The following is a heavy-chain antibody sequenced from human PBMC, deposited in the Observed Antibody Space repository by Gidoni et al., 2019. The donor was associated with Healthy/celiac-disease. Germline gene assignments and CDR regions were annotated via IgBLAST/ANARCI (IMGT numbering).Heavy chain of an antibody. CDR1: GFTFSSYG. J-gene: IGHJ3*02. CDR2: RGYDGSKN. Sequence: QVQLVESGGGVVQPGRALRLSCAASGFTFSSYGMPWVRPATGKGLEWVAVRGYDGSKNYEEDSVSGRFIISRDNSKNTLYLKMNSLRAEDTAVYYCARGSGAMIEMAFDNWGQGTMVTVSS. V-gene: IGHV3-33*01. CDR3: ARGSGAMIEMAFDN. D-gene: IGHD3-22*01.